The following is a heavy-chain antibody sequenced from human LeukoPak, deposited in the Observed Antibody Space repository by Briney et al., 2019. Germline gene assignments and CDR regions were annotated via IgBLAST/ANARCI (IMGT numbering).Heavy chain of an antibody. Sequence: GASVKVSCKASGYTFTSYGISWVRQAPGQGLEWMGWISAYNGNTNYAQKLQGRVTMTTDTSTSTAYMELRSLRSDDTAVHYCARLPPRRGILTATDYYYMDVWGKGTTVTVSS. CDR1: GYTFTSYG. J-gene: IGHJ6*03. CDR2: ISAYNGNT. V-gene: IGHV1-18*01. CDR3: ARLPPRRGILTATDYYYMDV. D-gene: IGHD3-9*01.